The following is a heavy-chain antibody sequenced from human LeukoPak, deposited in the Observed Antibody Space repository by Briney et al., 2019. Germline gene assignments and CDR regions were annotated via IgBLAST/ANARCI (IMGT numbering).Heavy chain of an antibody. Sequence: SETLSLTCTVSGGSISSSSYYWGWIRQPPGKGLEWIGSIYYSGSTYYNPSLKSRVTISVDTSKNQFSLKLSSVTAADTAVYYCAAPFLEWFALDYWGQGTLVTVSS. V-gene: IGHV4-39*01. CDR2: IYYSGST. J-gene: IGHJ4*02. CDR3: AAPFLEWFALDY. CDR1: GGSISSSSYY. D-gene: IGHD3-3*01.